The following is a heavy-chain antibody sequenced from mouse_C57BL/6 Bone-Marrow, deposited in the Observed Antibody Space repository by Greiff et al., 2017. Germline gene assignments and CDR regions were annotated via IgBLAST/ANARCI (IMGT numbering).Heavy chain of an antibody. CDR2: ISSGGSYT. CDR3: ARHGGSYYAMDY. V-gene: IGHV5-6*02. CDR1: GFTFSSYG. Sequence: EVKLVESGGDLVKPGGSLKLSCAASGFTFSSYGMSWVRQTPDKRLEWVATISSGGSYTYYPDSVKGRFTISRDNAKNTLYLQMSSLKSEDTAVYYCARHGGSYYAMDYWGQGTSVTVSS. J-gene: IGHJ4*01.